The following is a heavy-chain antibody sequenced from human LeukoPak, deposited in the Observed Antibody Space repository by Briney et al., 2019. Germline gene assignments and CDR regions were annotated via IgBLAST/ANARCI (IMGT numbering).Heavy chain of an antibody. D-gene: IGHD6-19*01. J-gene: IGHJ5*02. Sequence: ASVKVSCKASGYTFTGYYMHWVRQAPGQGLEWMGRINPNSGGTNYAQKFQGRVTMTRDTSISTAYMELSRLRSDDTAVYYCATIAVAEATPISWGQGTLVTVSS. CDR1: GYTFTGYY. CDR2: INPNSGGT. CDR3: ATIAVAEATPIS. V-gene: IGHV1-2*06.